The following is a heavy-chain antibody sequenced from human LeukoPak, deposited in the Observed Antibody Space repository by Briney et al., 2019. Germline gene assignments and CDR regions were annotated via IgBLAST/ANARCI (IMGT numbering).Heavy chain of an antibody. CDR2: IRYDGSNK. Sequence: PGGSLRLSCAASGFTFSSYGMHWVRQAPGKGLEWVAFIRYDGSNKYYADSVKGRFTISRDNSKNTLYLQMNSLRAEDTAVYYCAKVRITMVWGPFDYWGQGTLVTVSS. D-gene: IGHD3-10*01. J-gene: IGHJ4*02. CDR1: GFTFSSYG. V-gene: IGHV3-30*02. CDR3: AKVRITMVWGPFDY.